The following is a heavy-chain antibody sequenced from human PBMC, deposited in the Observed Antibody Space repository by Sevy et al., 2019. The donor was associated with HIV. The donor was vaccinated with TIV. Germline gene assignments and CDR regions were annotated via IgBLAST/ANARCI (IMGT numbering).Heavy chain of an antibody. CDR2: IYGTGGVT. CDR3: AGAGVGAKGFDY. V-gene: IGHV3-23*01. D-gene: IGHD1-26*01. Sequence: GGSLRLSCKPSGFTFANYAMNWVRQAPGKGLEWVSTIYGTGGVTYYADSVKGRFTISRDNFKSTLYLQMNILRAEDTAVYYCAGAGVGAKGFDYWGQGTLVTVSS. J-gene: IGHJ4*02. CDR1: GFTFANYA.